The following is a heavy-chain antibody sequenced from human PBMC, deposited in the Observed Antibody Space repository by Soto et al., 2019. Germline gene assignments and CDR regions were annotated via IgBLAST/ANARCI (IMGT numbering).Heavy chain of an antibody. CDR1: GGSISSGGYY. V-gene: IGHV4-31*03. CDR3: ARGGDWGAFDI. J-gene: IGHJ3*02. Sequence: QVQLQESGPGLVKPSQTLSLTCTVSGGSISSGGYYWSWIRQHPGKGLEWIGYIYYSGSTYYNPSLERRVTTAVDTSKNQFSLQLSSVTAADTAVYYCARGGDWGAFDIWGQGTMVTVSS. CDR2: IYYSGST. D-gene: IGHD3-16*01.